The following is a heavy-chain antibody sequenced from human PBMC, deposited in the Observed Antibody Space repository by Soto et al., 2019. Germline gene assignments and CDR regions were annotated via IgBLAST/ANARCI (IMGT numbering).Heavy chain of an antibody. J-gene: IGHJ4*02. D-gene: IGHD5-12*01. Sequence: GASVKVSCKASGYTFPSYGITWLRQAPGQGLEWMGWISAYNGNTNYAQKLQGRVTMTTDTSTSTAYMELRSLTSDDTAVYYCARAPIVITTPLDYWGQGTLVTVSS. CDR2: ISAYNGNT. V-gene: IGHV1-18*01. CDR3: ARAPIVITTPLDY. CDR1: GYTFPSYG.